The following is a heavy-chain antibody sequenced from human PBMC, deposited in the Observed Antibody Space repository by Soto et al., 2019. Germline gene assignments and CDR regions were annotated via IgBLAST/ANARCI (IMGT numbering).Heavy chain of an antibody. V-gene: IGHV3-7*01. Sequence: EVKRVESGGGLVQPGGSLGLSCAASGFTFSTYWMTWFRRPPGKGLEWVANLDQDGSERYYVDSVRGRFTISRDNAKNSLYLQMNSLRAEDTAVYYCVCGGNFFVYWGQGTLVTVSP. J-gene: IGHJ4*02. CDR3: VCGGNFFVY. D-gene: IGHD3-16*01. CDR2: LDQDGSER. CDR1: GFTFSTYW.